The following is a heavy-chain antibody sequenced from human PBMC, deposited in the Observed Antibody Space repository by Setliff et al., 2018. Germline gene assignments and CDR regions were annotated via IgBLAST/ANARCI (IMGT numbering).Heavy chain of an antibody. V-gene: IGHV3-30*04. D-gene: IGHD3-16*01. Sequence: LRLSCAASGFTFSTYAMHWVRQAPGKGLEWVAVISYDGSNKYYADSVKGRFTISRDNSKNTLYLQMNSLRAEDTAVYYCARDGGEYWGQGTLVTVSS. J-gene: IGHJ4*02. CDR1: GFTFSTYA. CDR3: ARDGGEY. CDR2: ISYDGSNK.